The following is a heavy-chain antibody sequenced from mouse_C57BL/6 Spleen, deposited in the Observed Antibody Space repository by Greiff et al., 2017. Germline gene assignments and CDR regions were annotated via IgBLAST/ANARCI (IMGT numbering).Heavy chain of an antibody. J-gene: IGHJ3*01. V-gene: IGHV1-50*01. CDR2: IDPSDSYT. CDR1: GYTFTSYW. Sequence: QVQLQQPGAELVKPGASVKLSCKASGYTFTSYWMQWVKQRPGQGLEWIGEIDPSDSYTNYNQKFKGKATLTVDTSSSTAYMQLSSLTSEDSAVYYCAREGARWLLKGYWGQGTLVTVSA. D-gene: IGHD2-3*01. CDR3: AREGARWLLKGY.